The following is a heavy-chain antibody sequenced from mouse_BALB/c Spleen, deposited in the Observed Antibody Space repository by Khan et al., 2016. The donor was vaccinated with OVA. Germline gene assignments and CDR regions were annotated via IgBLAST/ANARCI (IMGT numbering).Heavy chain of an antibody. D-gene: IGHD1-1*01. J-gene: IGHJ2*01. CDR2: INPTSGYT. V-gene: IGHV1-7*01. CDR1: GYTFTSYW. CDR3: ARGRTDY. Sequence: QVQLKESGAELAKPGASVKMSCKASGYTFTSYWMHWIKQRPGKGLEWIGYINPTSGYTDYNQKFKDKATLTADKSSSTAYMQLSSLTSDDSAVYYCARGRTDYWGQGTALTVSS.